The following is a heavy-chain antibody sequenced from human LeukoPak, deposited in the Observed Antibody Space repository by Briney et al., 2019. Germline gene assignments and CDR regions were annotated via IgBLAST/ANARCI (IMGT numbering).Heavy chain of an antibody. CDR3: AREASMVRGVITNRAYYYYYYMDV. D-gene: IGHD3-10*01. V-gene: IGHV4-4*07. CDR2: IYTSGST. CDR1: GGSFSGYY. J-gene: IGHJ6*03. Sequence: SETLSLTCAVYGGSFSGYYWSWIRQPAGKGLEWIGRIYTSGSTNYNPSLKSRVTISVDTSKNQFSLKLSSVTAADTAVYYCAREASMVRGVITNRAYYYYYYMDVWGKGTTVTISS.